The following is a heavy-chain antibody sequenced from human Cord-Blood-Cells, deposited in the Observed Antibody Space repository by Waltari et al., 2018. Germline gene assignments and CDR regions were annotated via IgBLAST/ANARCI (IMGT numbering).Heavy chain of an antibody. Sequence: QVQLQQWGAGLLKPSETLSLTCAVYGGSFSGYYWSWIRQPPGKGREWIGEINHSGSTNYNPSLKSRVTISVDTSKNQFSLKLSSVTAADTAVYYCARGGGLLWFGELIARQGMDVWGQGTTVTVSS. V-gene: IGHV4-34*01. CDR2: INHSGST. J-gene: IGHJ6*02. CDR3: ARGGGLLWFGELIARQGMDV. D-gene: IGHD3-10*01. CDR1: GGSFSGYY.